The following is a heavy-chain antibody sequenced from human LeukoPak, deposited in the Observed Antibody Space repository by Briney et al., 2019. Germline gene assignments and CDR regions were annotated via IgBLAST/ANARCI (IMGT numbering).Heavy chain of an antibody. D-gene: IGHD6-13*01. CDR3: ATGISYSSRSFYFDF. J-gene: IGHJ4*02. CDR1: GFTFRSTV. CDR2: ISPDGKYI. Sequence: LPGGSLRLSCAASGFTFRSTVMTWVRQAPGKGLEWVSTISPDGKYIYYADSLRGRFTMSRDNSKNTLYLQMNSLRVEDTAVYYCATGISYSSRSFYFDFWGQGTLVTVSS. V-gene: IGHV3-23*01.